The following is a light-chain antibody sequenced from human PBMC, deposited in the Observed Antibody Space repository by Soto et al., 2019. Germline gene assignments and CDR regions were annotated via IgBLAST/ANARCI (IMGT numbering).Light chain of an antibody. J-gene: IGKJ4*01. V-gene: IGKV3-15*01. CDR3: QQYNNWPPLT. CDR2: RAS. Sequence: EIVMTQSPATLSVSPGERATLSCRASQSVSSNLAWYQQKPGQAPRLLIYRASTRATGIPARFSGGGSGTEFTLTISSLQSEDFAVYYCQQYNNWPPLTFGGGTKVEIK. CDR1: QSVSSN.